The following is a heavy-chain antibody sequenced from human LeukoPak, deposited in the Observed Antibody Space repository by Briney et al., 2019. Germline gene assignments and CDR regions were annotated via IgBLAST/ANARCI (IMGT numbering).Heavy chain of an antibody. J-gene: IGHJ4*02. V-gene: IGHV1-46*01. Sequence: ASVTVSFMASGYTFTSYYMHWVRQAPGQGLEWMGIINPSGGDTSYAQKFQGRLTMTRDTSTNTVYMELTSLRSEDTAVCYCAREVMDNLRFDYWGQGTLVTVSS. CDR3: AREVMDNLRFDY. CDR2: INPSGGDT. CDR1: GYTFTSYY. D-gene: IGHD1-14*01.